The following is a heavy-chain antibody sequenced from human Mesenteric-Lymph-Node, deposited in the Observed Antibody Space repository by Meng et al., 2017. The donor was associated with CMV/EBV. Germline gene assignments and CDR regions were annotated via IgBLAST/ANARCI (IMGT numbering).Heavy chain of an antibody. V-gene: IGHV3-74*01. J-gene: IGHJ6*02. CDR1: GDSISRYY. CDR2: INSDGSVT. CDR3: VRDWSREYFYYYGMDV. Sequence: GGSLRLSCTVSGDSISRYYWSWVRQPPGKGLVWVSRINSDGSVTNYADSVKGRFTISRDNAKNTLYLQMNSLRAEDTAVYYCVRDWSREYFYYYGMDVWGQGTTVTVSS.